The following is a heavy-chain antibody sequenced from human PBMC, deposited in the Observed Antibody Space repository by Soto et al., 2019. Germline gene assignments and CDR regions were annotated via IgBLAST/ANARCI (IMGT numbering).Heavy chain of an antibody. D-gene: IGHD2-15*01. V-gene: IGHV3-23*01. Sequence: GGSLRLSCVASGFTFSSFAMSWVRQAPGKGLEWVSLLSGSGDNTYYADSVKGRFTISRDNSKNTLYLQMNSLRAEDTAVYYCARLYCSASSCYSVGGFDIWGQGTMVTVS. CDR1: GFTFSSFA. J-gene: IGHJ3*02. CDR3: ARLYCSASSCYSVGGFDI. CDR2: LSGSGDNT.